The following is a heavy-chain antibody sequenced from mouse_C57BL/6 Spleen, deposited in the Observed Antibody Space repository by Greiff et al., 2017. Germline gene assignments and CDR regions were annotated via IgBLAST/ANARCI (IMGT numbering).Heavy chain of an antibody. CDR2: IWSGGST. J-gene: IGHJ4*01. Sequence: QVQLQQSGPGLVQPSQSLSITCTVSGFSLTSYGVHWVRPSPGKGLEWLGVIWSGGSTDYNAAFISRLSISKDNSKSQVFFKMNSLQADDTAIYYCARPITTVVATGAMDYWGQGTSVTVSS. CDR3: ARPITTVVATGAMDY. V-gene: IGHV2-2*01. CDR1: GFSLTSYG. D-gene: IGHD1-1*01.